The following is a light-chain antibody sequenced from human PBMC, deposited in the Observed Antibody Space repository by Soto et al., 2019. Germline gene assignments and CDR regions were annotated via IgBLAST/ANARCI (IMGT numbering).Light chain of an antibody. CDR3: CSYAGSNFV. CDR2: EGS. CDR1: TSDVGSYDL. V-gene: IGLV2-23*01. Sequence: QSVLTQPASVSGSPGQSITISCTGTTSDVGSYDLVSWYQQFPGKAPKLMIYEGSKRPSGVSRRFSGAKSGNTASLTISGLQAEDEADYYCCSYAGSNFVFGTGTKVTVL. J-gene: IGLJ1*01.